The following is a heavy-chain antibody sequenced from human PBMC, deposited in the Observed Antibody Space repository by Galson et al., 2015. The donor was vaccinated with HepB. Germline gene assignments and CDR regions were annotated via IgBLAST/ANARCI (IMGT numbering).Heavy chain of an antibody. J-gene: IGHJ3*02. Sequence: SVKVSCKASGYTFTVYYMHWVRQAPGQGLEWMGWINPNSGGTNYAQNFQGRVTMTRDTSISTAYMELSKLRSDDTAVYYCARADQLLGAFNIWGQGTMVTVSS. CDR1: GYTFTVYY. CDR3: ARADQLLGAFNI. CDR2: INPNSGGT. D-gene: IGHD1-26*01. V-gene: IGHV1-2*02.